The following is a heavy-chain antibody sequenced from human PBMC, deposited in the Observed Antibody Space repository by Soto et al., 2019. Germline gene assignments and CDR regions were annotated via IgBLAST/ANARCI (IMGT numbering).Heavy chain of an antibody. CDR3: ARELTMIVEGGGWFEP. J-gene: IGHJ5*02. Sequence: PSETLSLTCTVSGGSISSYYWSWIRQPAGKGLEWIGRIYTSGSTNYNPSLKSRVTMSVDTSKNQFSLKLSSVTAADKAVYYCARELTMIVEGGGWFEPWGKGTLVTVS. D-gene: IGHD3-22*01. CDR1: GGSISSYY. V-gene: IGHV4-4*07. CDR2: IYTSGST.